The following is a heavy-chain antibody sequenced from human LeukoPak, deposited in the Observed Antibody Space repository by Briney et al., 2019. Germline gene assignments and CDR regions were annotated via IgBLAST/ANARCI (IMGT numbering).Heavy chain of an antibody. Sequence: PGGSLRLSCAASGFTFNSYAMHWVRQAPGKGLEWVAVISYDGSNKYYADSVKGRFTISRDNSKNTLYLQMNSLRAEDTAVYYCARDPLGTRPGFDYWGQGTLVTVSS. CDR2: ISYDGSNK. CDR1: GFTFNSYA. V-gene: IGHV3-30*04. J-gene: IGHJ4*02. D-gene: IGHD1-1*01. CDR3: ARDPLGTRPGFDY.